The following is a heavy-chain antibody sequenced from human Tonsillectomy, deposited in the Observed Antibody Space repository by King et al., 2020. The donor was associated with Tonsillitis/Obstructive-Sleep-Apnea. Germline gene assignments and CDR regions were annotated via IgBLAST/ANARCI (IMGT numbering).Heavy chain of an antibody. CDR2: IKQDGSEK. Sequence: EVQLVESGGGLVQPGGSLRLSCAASGFTFSSYWMSWVRQAPGKGLEWVANIKQDGSEKYYVDSVKGRFTISRDNAKNSLYLQMNSLRAADTAVYYCARTLGTTAMAFFFDSWGQGTLVTVSS. CDR1: GFTFSSYW. CDR3: ARTLGTTAMAFFFDS. J-gene: IGHJ4*02. V-gene: IGHV3-7*03. D-gene: IGHD5-18*01.